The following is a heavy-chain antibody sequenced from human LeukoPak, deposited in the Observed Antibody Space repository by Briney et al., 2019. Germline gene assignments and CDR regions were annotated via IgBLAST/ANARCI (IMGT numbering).Heavy chain of an antibody. J-gene: IGHJ6*03. Sequence: SQTLSLTCTVSGGSTSSGSYYWSWIRQPAGKGLEWIGRIYTSGSTNYNPSLKSRVTISVDTSKNQFSLKLSSVTAADTAVYYCARTRYGDYGAAHQNYYMDVWGKGTTVTVSS. CDR1: GGSTSSGSYY. D-gene: IGHD4-17*01. CDR2: IYTSGST. V-gene: IGHV4-61*02. CDR3: ARTRYGDYGAAHQNYYMDV.